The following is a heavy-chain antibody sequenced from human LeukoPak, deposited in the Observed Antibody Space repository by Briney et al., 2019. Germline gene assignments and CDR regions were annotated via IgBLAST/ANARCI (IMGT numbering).Heavy chain of an antibody. D-gene: IGHD6-13*01. J-gene: IGHJ4*02. Sequence: GASVKVSCKASGYTFTSYYMHWVRQAPGQGLEWMGIINPSGGSTSYAQKFQGRVTMTRDTSTSTVYMERSSLRSEDTAVYYCARDFRRGAAAGTLPAADYFDWGQGTLVTVSS. CDR2: INPSGGST. V-gene: IGHV1-46*01. CDR3: ARDFRRGAAAGTLPAADYFD. CDR1: GYTFTSYY.